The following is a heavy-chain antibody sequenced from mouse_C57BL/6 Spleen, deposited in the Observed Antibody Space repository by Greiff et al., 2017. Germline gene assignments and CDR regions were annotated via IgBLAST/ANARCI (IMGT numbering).Heavy chain of an antibody. CDR3: ARRRNLLTLYYFDY. V-gene: IGHV1-9*01. D-gene: IGHD4-1*01. CDR1: GYTFTGYW. CDR2: ILPGSGST. J-gene: IGHJ2*01. Sequence: LVKPGASVKLSCKATGYTFTGYWIEWVKQRPGHGLEWIGEILPGSGSTNYNEKFKGKATFTADTSSNTAYMQLSSLTTEDSAIYYCARRRNLLTLYYFDYWGQGTTLTVSS.